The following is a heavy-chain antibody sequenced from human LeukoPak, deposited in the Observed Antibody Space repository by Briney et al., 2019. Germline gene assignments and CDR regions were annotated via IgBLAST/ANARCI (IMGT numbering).Heavy chain of an antibody. D-gene: IGHD5-12*01. CDR1: GFTFSPYS. Sequence: GGSLRLSCAASGFTFSPYSMNWVRQAPGKELEWVSSINGRSSNIYYADSVKGRFTTSRDNAKNSLYLQMNSLRAEDTAVYYCARGYDLSHYGMDVWGQGTTVTVSS. CDR3: ARGYDLSHYGMDV. J-gene: IGHJ6*02. CDR2: INGRSSNI. V-gene: IGHV3-21*01.